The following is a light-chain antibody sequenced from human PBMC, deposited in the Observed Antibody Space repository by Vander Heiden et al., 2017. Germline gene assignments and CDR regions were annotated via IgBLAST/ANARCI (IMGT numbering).Light chain of an antibody. V-gene: IGLV1-51*02. CDR2: ENN. J-gene: IGLJ3*02. CDR1: SSNIGNNY. CDR3: GTWDSSLSVWV. Sequence: QSVLPQPPSVSAAPGQKVTISCSGSSSNIGNNYVSWYQQLPGTAPKLLIYENNKRPSGIPDRFSGSKSGTSATLGITGLQTGDEADFYCGTWDSSLSVWVFGGGTKLTVL.